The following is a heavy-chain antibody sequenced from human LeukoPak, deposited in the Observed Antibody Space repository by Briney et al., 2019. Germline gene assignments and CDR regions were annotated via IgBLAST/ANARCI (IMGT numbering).Heavy chain of an antibody. CDR3: ARDGPTVIFGDD. CDR1: GFIFSSYA. D-gene: IGHD3/OR15-3a*01. J-gene: IGHJ4*02. CDR2: LSGSGDTT. V-gene: IGHV3-23*01. Sequence: GGSLRLSCAASGFIFSSYAMTWVRQAPGKGLEWVSGLSGSGDTTYYADSVKGRFTISRDNAKNSLYLQMNSLRAEDTAVYYCARDGPTVIFGDDWGQGTLVTVSS.